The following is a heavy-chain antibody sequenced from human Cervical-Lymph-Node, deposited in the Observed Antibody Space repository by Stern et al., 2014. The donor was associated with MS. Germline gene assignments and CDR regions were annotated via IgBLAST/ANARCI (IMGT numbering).Heavy chain of an antibody. CDR1: GFTFSSHG. D-gene: IGHD2-8*01. CDR2: ISYDGNHK. Sequence: VQLVESGGAVVQPGRSLRLSCAASGFTFSSHGMHWVRQAPGKRLEWVAVISYDGNHKFYAASVKGRFTISRGNSKNTLHLQMNSVTPDDTAIYYCARDYEDTSMLFDHWGQGTLVTVSS. V-gene: IGHV3-30*03. J-gene: IGHJ4*02. CDR3: ARDYEDTSMLFDH.